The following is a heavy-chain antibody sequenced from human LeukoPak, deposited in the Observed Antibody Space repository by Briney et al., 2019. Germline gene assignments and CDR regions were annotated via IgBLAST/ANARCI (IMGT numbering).Heavy chain of an antibody. CDR3: ARVGSSGWYTGTLDY. D-gene: IGHD6-19*01. Sequence: PSETLSLTCTVSGGSISSGGYYWGWIRQPPGKGLEWIGSIYYSWSTYYNPSLKSRVTISVDTSKNQFSLKLSSVTAADTAVYYCARVGSSGWYTGTLDYWGQGTLVTVSS. J-gene: IGHJ4*02. CDR2: IYYSWST. V-gene: IGHV4-39*07. CDR1: GGSISSGGYY.